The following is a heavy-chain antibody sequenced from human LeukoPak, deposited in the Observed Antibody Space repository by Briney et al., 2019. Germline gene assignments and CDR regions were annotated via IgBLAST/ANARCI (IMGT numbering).Heavy chain of an antibody. CDR3: AREGDVSGSYYNY. V-gene: IGHV4-61*02. CDR1: GGSISSGSYY. CDR2: IYTSGST. D-gene: IGHD3-10*01. Sequence: SQTLSLTCTVSGGSISSGSYYWSWIRQPAGKGLEWIGRIYTSGSTNYNPSLKSRVTISVDTSKNQFSLKLSSVTAADTAVYYCAREGDVSGSYYNYWGQGILVTVSS. J-gene: IGHJ4*02.